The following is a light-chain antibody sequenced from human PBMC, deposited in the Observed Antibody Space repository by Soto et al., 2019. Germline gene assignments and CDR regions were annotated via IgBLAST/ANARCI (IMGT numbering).Light chain of an antibody. CDR3: QHYYRYPWT. V-gene: IGKV1-5*03. CDR2: KAS. CDR1: QSISSW. J-gene: IGKJ1*01. Sequence: DIQMTQSPSTLSASVGDIVSITFRASQSISSWVAWYQQKPGKAPELLIYKASSLATGVPSRFSGSGSGTEFTLTISSLQSEDFAIFYCQHYYRYPWTFGQGTKVDIK.